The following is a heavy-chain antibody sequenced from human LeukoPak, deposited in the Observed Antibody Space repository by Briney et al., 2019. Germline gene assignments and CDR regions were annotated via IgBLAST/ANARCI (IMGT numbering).Heavy chain of an antibody. CDR3: AKDYGSGSYSTYFDY. CDR1: GFTFSSYA. D-gene: IGHD3-10*01. Sequence: GGSLRLSCAASGFTFSSYAMSWVRQAPGKGLEWVSAISGSGGSTYYADSVKGRFTISIDNSKNTLYLQMNSLRAEDTAVYYCAKDYGSGSYSTYFDYWGQGTLVTVSS. CDR2: ISGSGGST. J-gene: IGHJ4*02. V-gene: IGHV3-23*01.